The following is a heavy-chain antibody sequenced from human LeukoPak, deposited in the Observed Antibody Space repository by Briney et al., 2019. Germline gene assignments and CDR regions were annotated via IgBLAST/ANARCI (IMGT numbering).Heavy chain of an antibody. CDR3: ARDRTTWPFDY. CDR1: GFTFSSYG. CDR2: ISSSSSYI. Sequence: PGGSLRLSCAASGFTFSSYGMHWVRQAPGKGLEWVSSISSSSSYIYYADSVKGRFTISRDNAKNSLYLQMNSLRAEDTAVYYCARDRTTWPFDYWGQGTLVTVSS. V-gene: IGHV3-21*01. D-gene: IGHD4-17*01. J-gene: IGHJ4*02.